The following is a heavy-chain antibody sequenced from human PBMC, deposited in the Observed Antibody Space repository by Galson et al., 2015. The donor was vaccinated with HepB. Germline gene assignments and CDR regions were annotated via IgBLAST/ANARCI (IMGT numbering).Heavy chain of an antibody. V-gene: IGHV1-18*01. CDR2: ISAYNGNT. CDR3: ARDRYCSSTSCYEGYYYYGMDV. D-gene: IGHD2-2*01. Sequence: SVKVSCKASGYTFTSYGISWVRQAPGQGLEWMGWISAYNGNTNYAQKLQGRVAMTTDTSTSTAYMELRSLRSDDTAVYYCARDRYCSSTSCYEGYYYYGMDVWGQGTTVTVSS. J-gene: IGHJ6*02. CDR1: GYTFTSYG.